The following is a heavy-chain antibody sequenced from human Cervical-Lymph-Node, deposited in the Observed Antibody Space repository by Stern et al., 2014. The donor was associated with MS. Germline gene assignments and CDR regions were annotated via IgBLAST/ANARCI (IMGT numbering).Heavy chain of an antibody. V-gene: IGHV3-30*18. J-gene: IGHJ4*02. CDR3: VKDEGEGANFGNY. CDR1: GFTFSNYA. CDR2: ISFDGSKK. Sequence: VQLVESGGGVVQPGGSLRLSCEVSGFTFSNYAMHWVRQAPGKGLEWVAVISFDGSKKHHADSMKGRFIISRDNSKNTLYLQMNSLRAQDTAVYYCVKDEGEGANFGNYWGQGALVTVSS. D-gene: IGHD1-26*01.